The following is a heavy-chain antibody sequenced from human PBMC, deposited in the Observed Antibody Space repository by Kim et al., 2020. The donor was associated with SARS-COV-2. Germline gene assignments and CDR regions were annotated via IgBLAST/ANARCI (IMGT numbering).Heavy chain of an antibody. D-gene: IGHD3-3*01. CDR3: ARHPAAKVLRFLEWLLYLDY. CDR2: IYYSGST. V-gene: IGHV4-39*01. Sequence: SETLSLTCTVSVLSISSSSYYFGLIRQPPVTGLEWIGSIYYSGSTSYNPSLKSLVTISLDTSKNQFSLKLSSVTAADTAVYYCARHPAAKVLRFLEWLLYLDYWGQGTLVTVSS. CDR1: VLSISSSSYY. J-gene: IGHJ4*02.